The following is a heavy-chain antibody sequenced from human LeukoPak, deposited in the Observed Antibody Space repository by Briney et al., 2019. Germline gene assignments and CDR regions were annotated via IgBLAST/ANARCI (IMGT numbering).Heavy chain of an antibody. Sequence: ASVKVSCKASGYTFSGYYMHWVRQAPGQGLEWMGWINPNSGSTKYAQKFQGRVTMTRDTSISTAYMELSRLRSDDTAVYYCAREAETTLNWFDPWGQGTLVTVSS. CDR1: GYTFSGYY. V-gene: IGHV1-2*02. CDR2: INPNSGST. J-gene: IGHJ5*02. CDR3: AREAETTLNWFDP. D-gene: IGHD1-1*01.